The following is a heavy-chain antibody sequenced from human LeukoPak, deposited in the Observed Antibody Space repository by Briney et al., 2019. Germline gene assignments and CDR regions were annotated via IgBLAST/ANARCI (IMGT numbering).Heavy chain of an antibody. CDR2: ISSSSSTI. CDR1: GFTFSSYS. D-gene: IGHD1-26*01. V-gene: IGHV3-48*04. J-gene: IGHJ4*02. CDR3: ARESRGSYSGGFDY. Sequence: GGSLRLSCAASGFTFSSYSMNWVRQAPGKGLEWVSYISSSSSTIYYADSVKGRFTISRDNAKNSLYLQMNSLRAEDTAVYYCARESRGSYSGGFDYWDQGTLVTVSS.